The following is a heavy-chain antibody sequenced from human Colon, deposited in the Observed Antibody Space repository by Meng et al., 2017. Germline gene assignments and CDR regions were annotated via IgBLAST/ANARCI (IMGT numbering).Heavy chain of an antibody. D-gene: IGHD3-9*01. CDR3: TRGLFRNFDTRRGFDP. V-gene: IGHV4-30-4*01. Sequence: QLQLLESGPGLVKPSQTLSLTCTVSGGSISSGDYYWSWIRQPPGKGLEWIGYIFSSGSTYYNPSLKNRLTISVDASQKQFSLNLSSVTAADTAVYYCTRGLFRNFDTRRGFDPWGQGTLVTVSS. CDR1: GGSISSGDYY. CDR2: IFSSGST. J-gene: IGHJ5*02.